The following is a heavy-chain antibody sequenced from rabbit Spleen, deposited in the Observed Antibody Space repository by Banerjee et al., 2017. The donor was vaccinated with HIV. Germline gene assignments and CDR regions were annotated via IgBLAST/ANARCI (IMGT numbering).Heavy chain of an antibody. J-gene: IGHJ6*01. Sequence: QEQLVESGGGLVQPGGSLKLSCKASAFDFSSGGVSWVRQAPGKGLEWIGYIDPVFGSTYYASWVNGRFTISSHNAQNTLYLQLTSLTAADTATYFCARDVGTSFSTYGMDLWGQGTLVTVS. CDR1: AFDFSSGG. CDR2: IDPVFGST. CDR3: ARDVGTSFSTYGMDL. D-gene: IGHD4-2*01. V-gene: IGHV1S47*01.